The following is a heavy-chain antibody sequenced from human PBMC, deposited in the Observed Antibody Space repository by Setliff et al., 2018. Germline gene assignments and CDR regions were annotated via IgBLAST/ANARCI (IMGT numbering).Heavy chain of an antibody. CDR3: ARGPPGYYYYMNV. J-gene: IGHJ6*03. CDR2: IYYSGST. Sequence: SETLSLTCTVPGGSISSSNYYWGWIRQPPGKGLEWIGSIYYSGSTYYNPSLKSRVTISVDTSQNYFSLKLTSVTEADTAVYYRARGPPGYYYYMNVWGQGTTVTVSS. CDR1: GGSISSSNYY. V-gene: IGHV4-39*07.